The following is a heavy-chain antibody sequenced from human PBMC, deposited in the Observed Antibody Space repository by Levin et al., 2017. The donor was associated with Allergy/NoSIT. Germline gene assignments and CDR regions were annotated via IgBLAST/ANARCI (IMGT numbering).Heavy chain of an antibody. CDR2: ISYDGRNK. CDR1: GFTFSSYA. Sequence: GESLKISCAASGFTFSSYAIHWVRQAPGKGLEWVAVISYDGRNKYYADSVKGRFTISRDNSKNTLYLQMNSLRAEDTAVYYCAREGDPLDAFDIWGQGTMVTVSS. J-gene: IGHJ3*02. V-gene: IGHV3-30*04. D-gene: IGHD3-16*01. CDR3: AREGDPLDAFDI.